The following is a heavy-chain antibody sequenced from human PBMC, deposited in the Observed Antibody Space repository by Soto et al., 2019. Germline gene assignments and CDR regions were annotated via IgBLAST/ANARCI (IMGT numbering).Heavy chain of an antibody. CDR3: ARAERVYAISGAFDI. CDR1: GGSISGYY. D-gene: IGHD2-8*01. V-gene: IGHV4-59*01. Sequence: SETLSLTCTVSGGSISGYYWSWIRQPPGKGLEWIGYIYYSGTTNYNPSLKSRVTISADTSKNQFSLKLSSVTAADAAVYYCARAERVYAISGAFDIWGQGTLVTVSS. J-gene: IGHJ3*02. CDR2: IYYSGTT.